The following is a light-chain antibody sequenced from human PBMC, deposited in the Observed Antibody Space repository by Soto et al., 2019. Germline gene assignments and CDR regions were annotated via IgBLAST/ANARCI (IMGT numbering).Light chain of an antibody. CDR2: DAS. CDR1: ESMSNC. V-gene: IGKV1-5*01. J-gene: IGKJ1*01. Sequence: DVQMTQPPCTLSASLGCIFTIACGASESMSNCLAWYQQKPGKAPKLLIYDASSLESGVPSRFSGSGSGTEFTLTISSLQPDDFATYYCQQYNSYSRTFGQGTKV. CDR3: QQYNSYSRT.